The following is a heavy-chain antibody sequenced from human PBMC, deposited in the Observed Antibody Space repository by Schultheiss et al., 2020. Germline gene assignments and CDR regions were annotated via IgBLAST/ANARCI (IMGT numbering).Heavy chain of an antibody. Sequence: GGSLRLSCAASGFTFSNCWMSWVRQGPGKGLECVSGISGSGRTTHYADSVQGRFTISRDSSKNTVYLQMSSLRAEDTAVYYCARATLAENYFDYWGQGTLVTVSS. J-gene: IGHJ4*02. CDR2: ISGSGRTT. CDR3: ARATLAENYFDY. D-gene: IGHD3-16*01. CDR1: GFTFSNCW. V-gene: IGHV3-23*01.